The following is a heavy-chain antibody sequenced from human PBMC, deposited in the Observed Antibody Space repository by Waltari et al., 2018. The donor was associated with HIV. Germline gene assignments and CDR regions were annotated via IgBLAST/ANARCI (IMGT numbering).Heavy chain of an antibody. CDR2: IYYSGST. CDR1: GGSVSSGSYS. J-gene: IGHJ5*02. D-gene: IGHD3-22*01. Sequence: QVQLQESGPGLVKPSETLSLTCTVSGGSVSSGSYSWSWIRQPPGRGLEWIGYIYYSGSTNYNPSLKSRVTISVDTSKNQFSLKLSSVTAADTAVYYCARVSKYYYDSSGYRINWFDPWGQGTLVTVSS. CDR3: ARVSKYYYDSSGYRINWFDP. V-gene: IGHV4-61*01.